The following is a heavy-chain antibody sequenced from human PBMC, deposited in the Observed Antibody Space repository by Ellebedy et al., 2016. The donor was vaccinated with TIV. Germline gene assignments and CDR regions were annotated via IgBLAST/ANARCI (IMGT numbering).Heavy chain of an antibody. D-gene: IGHD3-22*01. CDR2: IYNRGRT. J-gene: IGHJ6*02. V-gene: IGHV4-59*01. CDR3: ARDRMYYYDSSGSYQYYGMDV. CDR1: GGSIRSGY. Sequence: SETLSLXXSVSGGSIRSGYWSWIRQPPGKGLEWIGYIYNRGRTNYNPSLESRVTISVDTSKNQFSLKLSSVTAADTAVYYCARDRMYYYDSSGSYQYYGMDVWGQGTTVTVSS.